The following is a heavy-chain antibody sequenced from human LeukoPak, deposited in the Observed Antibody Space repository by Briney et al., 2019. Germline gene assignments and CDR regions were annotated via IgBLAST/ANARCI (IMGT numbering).Heavy chain of an antibody. J-gene: IGHJ5*02. V-gene: IGHV1-69*13. CDR1: GGTFSSYA. D-gene: IGHD2-15*01. CDR3: ARDRCSGGSCYPTYNWFDP. CDR2: IIPIFGTA. Sequence: ASVKVSCKASGGTFSSYAISWVRQAPGQGLEWMGGIIPIFGTANYAQKFQGRVTITADESTSTAYMELSSLRSEDTAVYYCARDRCSGGSCYPTYNWFDPWGQGTLVTVSS.